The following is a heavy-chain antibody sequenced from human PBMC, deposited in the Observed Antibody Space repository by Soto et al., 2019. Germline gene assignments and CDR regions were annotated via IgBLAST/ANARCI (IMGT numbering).Heavy chain of an antibody. CDR3: AKVAVAGTGKPYYFDY. CDR1: GFTFSSYA. J-gene: IGHJ4*02. V-gene: IGHV3-23*01. Sequence: EVQLLESGGGLVQPGGSLRLSCAASGFTFSSYAMSWARQAPGKGLEWVSAISGSGGSTYYADSVKGRFTISRDNSKNTLYLQMNSLRAEDTAVYYCAKVAVAGTGKPYYFDYWGQGTLVTVSS. CDR2: ISGSGGST. D-gene: IGHD6-19*01.